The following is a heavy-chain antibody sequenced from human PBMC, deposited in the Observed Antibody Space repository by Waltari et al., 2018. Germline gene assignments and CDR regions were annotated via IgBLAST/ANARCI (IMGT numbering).Heavy chain of an antibody. Sequence: EVLLVESGGGLVKPGGSLRPSWAASGFTFSSNTRNWVRQAPGEGLAWVSSISSSSSYIYYADSVKGRFTISRDNAKNSLYLQMSNLRAEDTAVYYCATNYYDRTGYYSAGWGQGALVTVSS. CDR2: ISSSSSYI. CDR1: GFTFSSNT. V-gene: IGHV3-21*01. J-gene: IGHJ4*02. D-gene: IGHD3-22*01. CDR3: ATNYYDRTGYYSAG.